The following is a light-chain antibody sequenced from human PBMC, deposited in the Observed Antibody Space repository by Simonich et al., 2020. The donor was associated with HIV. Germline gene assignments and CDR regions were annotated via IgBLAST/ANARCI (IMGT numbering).Light chain of an antibody. CDR3: QQYYSTNWT. CDR1: QSISSW. CDR2: AAS. J-gene: IGKJ1*01. V-gene: IGKV1-NL1*01. Sequence: DIQMTQSPSSVSASVGDRVTVTCRASQSISSWLAWYQQKPGKAPKLLIYAASSLQSGVPSRFSGSGSGTDYTLTISSLQPEDFATYYCQQYYSTNWTFGQGTKVEIK.